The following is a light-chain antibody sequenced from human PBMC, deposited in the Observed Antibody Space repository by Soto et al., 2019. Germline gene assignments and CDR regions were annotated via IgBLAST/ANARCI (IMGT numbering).Light chain of an antibody. J-gene: IGKJ4*01. Sequence: DIQMTQSPSSLSASVGDRVTITCRASQSISSYLNWYQQKPGKAPKLLIYAAPSLQSGVPSRFSGSGSGTDFTLTISSLQPEDFATYYCQQSYSIPLTFGGGTKVEIK. V-gene: IGKV1-39*01. CDR2: AAP. CDR3: QQSYSIPLT. CDR1: QSISSY.